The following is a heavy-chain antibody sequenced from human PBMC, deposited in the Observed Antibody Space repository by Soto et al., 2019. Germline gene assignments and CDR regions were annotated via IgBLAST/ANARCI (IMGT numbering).Heavy chain of an antibody. CDR3: AREGTDAGLRFLEWLPPGYAFDI. CDR2: INPNSGGT. V-gene: IGHV1-2*02. CDR1: GYTFTGYY. J-gene: IGHJ3*02. Sequence: ASVKVSCKASGYTFTGYYMHWVRQAPGQGLEWMGWINPNSGGTNYAQKFQGRVTMTRDTSISTAYMELSRLRSDDTAAYYCAREGTDAGLRFLEWLPPGYAFDIWGQGTMVTVSS. D-gene: IGHD3-3*01.